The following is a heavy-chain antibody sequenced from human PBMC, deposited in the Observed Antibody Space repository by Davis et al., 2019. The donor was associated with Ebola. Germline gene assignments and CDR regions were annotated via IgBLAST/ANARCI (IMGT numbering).Heavy chain of an antibody. V-gene: IGHV4-59*13. J-gene: IGHJ6*02. CDR1: GGVLTSYP. Sequence: PSETLSLTCSVSGGVLTSYPWSWIRLSPQGGLEWVAYVHYRGNTNYNPSLKNRASISVDTYKNQFSLTLTSVTAADTAIYYCARIGYSYGSSNSRPYGMDVWGPGTTVTVSS. CDR3: ARIGYSYGSSNSRPYGMDV. CDR2: VHYRGNT. D-gene: IGHD2-15*01.